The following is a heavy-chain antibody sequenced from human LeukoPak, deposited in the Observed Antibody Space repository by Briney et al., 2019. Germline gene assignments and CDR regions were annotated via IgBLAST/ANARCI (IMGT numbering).Heavy chain of an antibody. D-gene: IGHD3-10*01. V-gene: IGHV4-4*07. CDR2: IYTSGST. CDR3: ARSRYYYGSGSFYFDY. J-gene: IGHJ4*02. Sequence: PSETLSLTCTVSGGSISSYYWSWIRQPAGKGLEWIGRIYTSGSTNYNPSLKSRVTMSADTSKNQFSLKLSSVTAADTAVYYCARSRYYYGSGSFYFDYWGQGTLVTVSS. CDR1: GGSISSYY.